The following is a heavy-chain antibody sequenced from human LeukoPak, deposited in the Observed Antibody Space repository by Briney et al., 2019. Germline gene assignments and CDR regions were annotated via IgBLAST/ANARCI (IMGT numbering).Heavy chain of an antibody. Sequence: PWASVKVSCKASGYTFTSYDINWVRQATGQGLEWMGWMSPKSGNTGYAQMFQGRVTMTRSTSISTAYMELSNLISEDTAVYYCARAHYYGSGLGMDVWGQGTTVTVSS. CDR1: GYTFTSYD. CDR3: ARAHYYGSGLGMDV. V-gene: IGHV1-8*01. CDR2: MSPKSGNT. J-gene: IGHJ6*02. D-gene: IGHD3-10*01.